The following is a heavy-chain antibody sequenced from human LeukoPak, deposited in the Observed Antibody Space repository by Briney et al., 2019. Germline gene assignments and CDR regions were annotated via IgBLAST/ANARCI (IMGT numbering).Heavy chain of an antibody. CDR1: GFTFSRYS. D-gene: IGHD3-22*01. CDR2: IKQDGSAK. J-gene: IGHJ4*02. V-gene: IGHV3-7*01. Sequence: GGSLRLSCAASGFTFSRYSMNWVRQAPGKGLEWVANIKQDGSAKYYVDSVKGRFTVSRDNAKNSLYLQMDSLRAEDTAVYYCAIPYDSSNYYPVDYWGQGTLVTVPS. CDR3: AIPYDSSNYYPVDY.